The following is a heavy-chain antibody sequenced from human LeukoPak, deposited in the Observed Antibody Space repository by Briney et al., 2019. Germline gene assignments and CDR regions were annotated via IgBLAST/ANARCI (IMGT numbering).Heavy chain of an antibody. CDR2: ISAYNGNT. D-gene: IGHD4-17*01. V-gene: IGHV1-18*01. CDR3: ARVDGDSPFYYYYYMDV. CDR1: GYTSTSYG. Sequence: ASVKVSCKASGYTSTSYGISWVRQAPGQGLEWMGWISAYNGNTNYAQKLQGRVTMTTDTSTSTAYMELRSLRSDDTAVYYCARVDGDSPFYYYYYMDVWGKGTTVTVSS. J-gene: IGHJ6*03.